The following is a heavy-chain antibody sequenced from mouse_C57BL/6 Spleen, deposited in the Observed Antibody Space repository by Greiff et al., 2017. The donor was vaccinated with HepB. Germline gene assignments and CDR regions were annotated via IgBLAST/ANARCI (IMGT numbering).Heavy chain of an antibody. CDR2: ISGGGGNT. CDR1: GFTFSSYT. V-gene: IGHV5-9*01. J-gene: IGHJ2*01. Sequence: DVMLVESGGGLVKPGGSLKLSCAASGFTFSSYTMSWVRQTPEKRLEWVATISGGGGNTYYPDSVKGRFTISRDNAKNTLYLQMSSLRSEDTALYYCARHNYSNYVGVYFDYWGQGTTLTVSS. D-gene: IGHD2-5*01. CDR3: ARHNYSNYVGVYFDY.